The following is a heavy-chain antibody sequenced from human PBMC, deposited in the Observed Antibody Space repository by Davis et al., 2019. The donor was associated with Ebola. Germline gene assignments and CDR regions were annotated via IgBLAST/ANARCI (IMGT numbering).Heavy chain of an antibody. CDR1: GYSFTSYW. CDR3: ARRTGHYYDSSGYYDWFDP. J-gene: IGHJ5*02. V-gene: IGHV5-51*01. D-gene: IGHD3-22*01. Sequence: GESLKISCKGSGYSFTSYWIGWVRQMPGKGLEWMGIIYPGDSDTRYSPSFQGQVTTSADKSISTAYLQWSSLKASDTAMYYCARRTGHYYDSSGYYDWFDPWGQGTLVTVSS. CDR2: IYPGDSDT.